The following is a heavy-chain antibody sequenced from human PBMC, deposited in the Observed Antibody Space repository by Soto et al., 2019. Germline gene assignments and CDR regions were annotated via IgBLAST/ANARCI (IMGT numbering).Heavy chain of an antibody. Sequence: SETLSLTCTVSVGSISYYYWVWIRQPPGKGLEWIGSIYYSGNTHYNPSLKSRVTISVDTSMNQFSLNLDSVTAVDSAVYYCVRGGYVHAFDYWGQGALVTVSS. J-gene: IGHJ4*02. CDR2: IYYSGNT. CDR3: VRGGYVHAFDY. D-gene: IGHD5-12*01. V-gene: IGHV4-59*01. CDR1: VGSISYYY.